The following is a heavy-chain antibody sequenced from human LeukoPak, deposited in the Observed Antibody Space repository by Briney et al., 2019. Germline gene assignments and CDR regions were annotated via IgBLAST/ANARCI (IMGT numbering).Heavy chain of an antibody. V-gene: IGHV2-5*01. D-gene: IGHD3-3*01. CDR1: GFSLSTSGVG. Sequence: SAPTLVKPTQTLTLTCTFSGFSLSTSGVGVGWIRQPPGKALEWLALIYWNDDKRYSPSLKSRLTITKDTSKNQVVLTMTNMDPVDTATYYCAQSVLISKDDFWSGPGVCGQGTTVTVSS. CDR2: IYWNDDK. CDR3: AQSVLISKDDFWSGPGV. J-gene: IGHJ6*02.